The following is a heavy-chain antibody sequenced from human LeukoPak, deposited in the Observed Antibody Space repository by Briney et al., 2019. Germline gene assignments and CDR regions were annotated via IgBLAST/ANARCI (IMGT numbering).Heavy chain of an antibody. Sequence: PTGGPLRFSCAAFGLTFSTYGMHWVRQAPGKGLKWVAVISYDGSNTYYAGSVKARFTISRDNSKSTLYLQMNSLRAEDTAVYYCAKERDISSSWYLSNYFDYWGQGTLVIVSS. CDR1: GLTFSTYG. D-gene: IGHD6-13*01. J-gene: IGHJ4*02. V-gene: IGHV3-30*18. CDR3: AKERDISSSWYLSNYFDY. CDR2: ISYDGSNT.